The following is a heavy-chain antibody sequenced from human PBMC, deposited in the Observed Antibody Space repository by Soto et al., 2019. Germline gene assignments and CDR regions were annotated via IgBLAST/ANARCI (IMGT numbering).Heavy chain of an antibody. D-gene: IGHD6-13*01. Sequence: SETLSLTCAVYGESFSTFYWSWIRQPPGKGLEWVGEITHSGTTDYNPSLKSRLTISVDTSKKQFSLKLSSVTAADTAVYYCARAKAPLYSSSWYWFDPWGQGTLVTVSS. V-gene: IGHV4-34*01. J-gene: IGHJ5*02. CDR3: ARAKAPLYSSSWYWFDP. CDR1: GESFSTFY. CDR2: ITHSGTT.